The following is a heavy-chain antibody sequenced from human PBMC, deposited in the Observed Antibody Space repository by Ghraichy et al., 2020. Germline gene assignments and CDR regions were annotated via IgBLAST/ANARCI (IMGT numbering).Heavy chain of an antibody. J-gene: IGHJ5*02. V-gene: IGHV4-39*01. D-gene: IGHD2-15*01. CDR1: GGSISSSSYY. CDR3: ASGGGSFNWFDP. Sequence: SETLSLTCTVSGGSISSSSYYWGWIRQPPGKGLEWIGSIYYSGSTYYNPSLKSRVTISVDTSKNQFSLKLSSVTAADTAVYYCASGGGSFNWFDPWGQGTLVTVS. CDR2: IYYSGST.